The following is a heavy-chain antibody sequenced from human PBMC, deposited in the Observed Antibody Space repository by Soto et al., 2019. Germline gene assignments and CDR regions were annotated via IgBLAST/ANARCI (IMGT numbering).Heavy chain of an antibody. V-gene: IGHV5-10-1*01. J-gene: IGHJ4*02. CDR2: IDPSDSYT. CDR3: ARQQIQLWFYDY. CDR1: GYSFNRYW. Sequence: GGALKISRKGSGYSFNRYWIGWVRQMPGKGLEWMGRIDPSDSYTNYSPSFQGHVTISADKSISTAYLQWSSLKASDTAMYYCARQQIQLWFYDYWGQGTLVTVSS. D-gene: IGHD5-18*01.